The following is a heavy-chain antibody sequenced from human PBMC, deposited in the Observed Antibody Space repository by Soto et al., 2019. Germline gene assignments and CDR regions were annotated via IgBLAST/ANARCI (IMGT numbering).Heavy chain of an antibody. J-gene: IGHJ4*02. Sequence: PGGSLRLSCAASGFTFSNYWMNWVRQALGKGLEWVANINEDGSARYYVDSVKGRFTISRDNAKNSLYLQMNSLRAEDTAVYYCAVEGQSSVTKRFDDWGQGTLVTVDS. CDR2: INEDGSAR. CDR1: GFTFSNYW. D-gene: IGHD4-17*01. CDR3: AVEGQSSVTKRFDD. V-gene: IGHV3-7*01.